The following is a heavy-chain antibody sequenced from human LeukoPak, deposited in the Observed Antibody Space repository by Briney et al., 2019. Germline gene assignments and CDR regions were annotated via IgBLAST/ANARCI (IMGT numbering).Heavy chain of an antibody. J-gene: IGHJ4*02. V-gene: IGHV3-53*01. Sequence: TGGSLRLSCAASGFTVSLSYMNWFRQAPGKGLEWVSVIYSGGGTYYAESVKGRFTISRDQSKNTLFLQMSSLKAEDTAVYYCARRMSTSWASDYWGQGTLVTVSS. CDR2: IYSGGGT. CDR3: ARRMSTSWASDY. D-gene: IGHD6-13*01. CDR1: GFTVSLSY.